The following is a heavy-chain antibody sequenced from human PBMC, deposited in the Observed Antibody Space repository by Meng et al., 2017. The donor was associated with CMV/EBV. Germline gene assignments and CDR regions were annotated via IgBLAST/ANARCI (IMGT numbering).Heavy chain of an antibody. CDR1: GYNFNSYW. CDR3: ARQLPVVTPTYFDY. J-gene: IGHJ4*02. CDR2: IYHGGSDT. D-gene: IGHD4-23*01. Sequence: GESLKISCHGSGYNFNSYWIGWVRQMPGKGLEWMGLIYHGGSDTRYSPSFQGQVTISADNSISTAYLQWSSLKASDTAMYYCARQLPVVTPTYFDYWGQGTLVTVSS. V-gene: IGHV5-51*01.